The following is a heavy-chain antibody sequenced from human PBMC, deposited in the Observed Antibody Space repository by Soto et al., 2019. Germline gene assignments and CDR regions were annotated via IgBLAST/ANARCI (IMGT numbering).Heavy chain of an antibody. J-gene: IGHJ5*02. CDR3: AREIFWSAYYWFDP. CDR1: GFTFSSYS. V-gene: IGHV3-48*01. Sequence: GGSLRLSCAASGFTFSSYSMNWVRQAPGKGLEWVSYISSSSSTIYYADSVKGRFTISRDNAKNSLYLQMNSLRAEDTAVYYCAREIFWSAYYWFDPWGQGTLVTVSS. CDR2: ISSSSSTI. D-gene: IGHD3-3*01.